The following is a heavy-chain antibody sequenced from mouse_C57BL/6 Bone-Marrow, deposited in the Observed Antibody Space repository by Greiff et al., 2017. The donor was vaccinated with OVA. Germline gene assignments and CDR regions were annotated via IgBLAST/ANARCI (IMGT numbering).Heavy chain of an antibody. CDR2: IDPSDSET. CDR1: GYTFTSYW. V-gene: IGHV1-52*01. D-gene: IGHD2-4*01. CDR3: ARGSTMITEAWFAY. J-gene: IGHJ3*01. Sequence: QVQLQQPGAELVRPGSSVKLSCKASGYTFTSYWMHWVKQRPIQGLEWIGNIDPSDSETHYNQKFKDKATLTVDKSSSTAYMQISSLTSEDSAVYYCARGSTMITEAWFAYWGQGTLVTVSA.